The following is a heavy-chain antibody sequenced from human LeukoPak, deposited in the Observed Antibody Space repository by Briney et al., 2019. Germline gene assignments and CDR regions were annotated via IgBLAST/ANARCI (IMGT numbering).Heavy chain of an antibody. CDR1: GFTFTNYA. V-gene: IGHV3-23*01. CDR2: ISGGGGTT. J-gene: IGHJ4*02. D-gene: IGHD2-21*01. Sequence: GGSLRLSCAASGFTFTNYAMSGVRQAPGKGLEWVSGISGGGGTTYYADSVKGRFTISSDISKNTLYLQTTRPRAEHTALYLRGKVFHCKGGSCFFDSSGQETLLTVSS. CDR3: GKVFHCKGGSCFFDS.